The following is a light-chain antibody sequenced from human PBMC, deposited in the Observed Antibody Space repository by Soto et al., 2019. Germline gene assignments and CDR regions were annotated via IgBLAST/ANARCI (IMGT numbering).Light chain of an antibody. Sequence: DIQMTQSPSTLSGSVGDRGTIAFRSSQTINKWLAWYQHKPGKAPNLLIYEVSTLHSGVPSRFSGSGSGTEFTLTISSLRPDDFATYYCQHYSGDRATFGQGTKVDIK. CDR2: EVS. CDR3: QHYSGDRAT. J-gene: IGKJ1*01. V-gene: IGKV1-5*03. CDR1: QTINKW.